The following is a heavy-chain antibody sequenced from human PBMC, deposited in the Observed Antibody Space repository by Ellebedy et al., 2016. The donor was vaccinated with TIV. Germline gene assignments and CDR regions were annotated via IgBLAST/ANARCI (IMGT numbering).Heavy chain of an antibody. Sequence: PGGSLRLSCKASGYKFTNYWIGRVRQMPGKGLEWMGIIYPVDSDTRYSPSFQGQVTISVDKSASTAYLQWSSLKASDTAMYYCARPARGWEDGFDIWGQGTMVTVSS. J-gene: IGHJ3*02. CDR3: ARPARGWEDGFDI. D-gene: IGHD1-26*01. CDR1: GYKFTNYW. V-gene: IGHV5-51*01. CDR2: IYPVDSDT.